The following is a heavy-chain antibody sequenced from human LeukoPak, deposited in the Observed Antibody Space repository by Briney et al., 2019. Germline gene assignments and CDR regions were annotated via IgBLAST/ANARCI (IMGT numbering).Heavy chain of an antibody. CDR3: ATARNCSSTSCYPNWFDP. V-gene: IGHV3-21*01. J-gene: IGHJ5*02. D-gene: IGHD2-2*01. CDR2: ISSSSSYI. Sequence: PGGSLRLSCAASGFTFSSYSMTWVRQAPGKGLEWVSSISSSSSYIYYADSVKGRFTISRDNAKNSLYLQMSSLRAEDTAVYYCATARNCSSTSCYPNWFDPWGQGTLVTVSS. CDR1: GFTFSSYS.